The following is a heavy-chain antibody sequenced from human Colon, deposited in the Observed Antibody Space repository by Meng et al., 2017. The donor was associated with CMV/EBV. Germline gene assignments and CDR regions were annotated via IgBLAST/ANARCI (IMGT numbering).Heavy chain of an antibody. Sequence: SETLSLTCSVSGASVTMNSYYWSWIRQPPGKGLEYIGYVYYSGSTNYNPFFKSRVTISIDTSKNQFSLKLSSVTAADTAVYYCARVNHLEWPSEGGGDYWGQGTLVTVSS. CDR2: VYYSGST. D-gene: IGHD3-3*01. J-gene: IGHJ4*02. CDR1: GASVTMNSYY. V-gene: IGHV4-61*01. CDR3: ARVNHLEWPSEGGGDY.